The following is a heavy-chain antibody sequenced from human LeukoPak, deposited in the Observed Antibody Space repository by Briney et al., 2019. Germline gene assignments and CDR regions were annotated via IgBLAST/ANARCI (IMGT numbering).Heavy chain of an antibody. CDR3: AKRDRPCSGGCSAPYYFDY. J-gene: IGHJ4*02. D-gene: IGHD2-15*01. Sequence: PGGSLRLSCAASGFTFSSYEMNWVRQAPGKGLEWVSSISSSGGNTYYADSVKGRFTISRDNSKNTLYLQMSSLRAEDTAVYYCAKRDRPCSGGCSAPYYFDYWGQGTLVTVSS. V-gene: IGHV3-23*01. CDR2: ISSSGGNT. CDR1: GFTFSSYE.